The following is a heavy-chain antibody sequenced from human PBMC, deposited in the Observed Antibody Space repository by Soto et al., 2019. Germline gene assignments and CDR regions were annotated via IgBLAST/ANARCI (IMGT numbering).Heavy chain of an antibody. J-gene: IGHJ5*02. CDR2: ISAYNGNT. V-gene: IGHV1-18*01. CDR1: GYTFTSYG. D-gene: IGHD2-8*01. CDR3: ARDIYYCTNGVCYGWFDP. Sequence: ASVKVSCKASGYTFTSYGISWVRQAPGQGLAWMGWISAYNGNTNYAQKLQGRVTMTTDTSTSTAYMELRSLRSDDTAVYYCARDIYYCTNGVCYGWFDPWGQGTLVTVSS.